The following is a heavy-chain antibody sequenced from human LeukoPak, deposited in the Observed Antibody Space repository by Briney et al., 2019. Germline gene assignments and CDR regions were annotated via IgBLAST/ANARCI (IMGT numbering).Heavy chain of an antibody. CDR1: GFTFSSYA. CDR3: AKEWGSHGYPLFDY. CDR2: IDGGGGST. V-gene: IGHV3-23*01. J-gene: IGHJ4*02. Sequence: GGSLRLSCAASGFTFSSYAMSWVRQAPGKGLEWVSGIDGGGGSTYYADSVRGRFTISRDNSKNTVYLQMNSLRAEDTAVYYCAKEWGSHGYPLFDYWGQGTLVTVSS. D-gene: IGHD5-18*01.